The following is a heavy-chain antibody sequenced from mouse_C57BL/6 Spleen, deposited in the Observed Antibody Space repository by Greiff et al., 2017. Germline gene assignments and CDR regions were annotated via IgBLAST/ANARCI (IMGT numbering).Heavy chain of an antibody. J-gene: IGHJ4*01. CDR1: GFTFSDYG. CDR2: ISSGSSTI. Sequence: DVKLVESGGGLVKPGGSLKLSCAASGFTFSDYGMHWVRQAPEKGLEWVAYISSGSSTIYYADTVKGRFTISRDNAKNTLFLQMTSLRSEDTAMYYCARNNYGSGAMDYWGQGTSVTVSS. V-gene: IGHV5-17*01. D-gene: IGHD1-1*01. CDR3: ARNNYGSGAMDY.